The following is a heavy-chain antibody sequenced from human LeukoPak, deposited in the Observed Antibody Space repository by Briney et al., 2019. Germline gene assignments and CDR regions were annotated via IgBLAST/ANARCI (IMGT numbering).Heavy chain of an antibody. CDR3: AGGSGYVDAFDN. CDR1: GFTSSSYW. V-gene: IGHV3-74*01. D-gene: IGHD5-12*01. Sequence: GGSLRLSCAASGFTSSSYWMHWVRQAPGKGLVWVSRINSDGSSTSYADSVKGRFTISRDNAKNTLYLQMNSLRAEDTAVYYCAGGSGYVDAFDNWGQGTMVTVSS. J-gene: IGHJ3*02. CDR2: INSDGSST.